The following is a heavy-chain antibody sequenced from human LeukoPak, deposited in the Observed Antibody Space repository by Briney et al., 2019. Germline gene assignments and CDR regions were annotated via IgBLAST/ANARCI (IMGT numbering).Heavy chain of an antibody. D-gene: IGHD5-24*01. Sequence: VRQAXXXXXXWVANIKQDGSKKSYVDSVKGRFTISRDNAKNSLYLQMNSLRAEDTAIYYCTRVGYIDEGIDYWGQGTLSPSPQ. CDR2: IKQDGSKK. CDR3: TRVGYIDEGIDY. J-gene: IGHJ4*02. V-gene: IGHV3-7*04.